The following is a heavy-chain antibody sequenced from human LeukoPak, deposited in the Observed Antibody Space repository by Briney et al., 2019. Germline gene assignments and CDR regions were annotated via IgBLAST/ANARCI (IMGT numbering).Heavy chain of an antibody. V-gene: IGHV1-18*01. CDR1: GYTFTSYG. CDR3: ATDPPSNYYDDSRGYYYGMDV. Sequence: HGASVKVSCKASGYTFTSYGISWVRQAPGQGLEWMGWISAYNGNTNYAQKLQGRVTMTTDTSTSTAYMELSSLRSEDTAVYYCATDPPSNYYDDSRGYYYGMDVWGQGTTVTVSS. D-gene: IGHD3-22*01. J-gene: IGHJ6*02. CDR2: ISAYNGNT.